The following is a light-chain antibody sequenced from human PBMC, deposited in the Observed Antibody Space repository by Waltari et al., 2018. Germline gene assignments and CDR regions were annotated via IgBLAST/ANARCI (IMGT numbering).Light chain of an antibody. CDR2: DVS. CDR1: SSDVGGYHY. Sequence: QSALTQPRSVSGSPGQSVTISCTGASSDVGGYHYVSWYQQPPGKAPKLMIYDVSKRPSGVPDRFSGSKSGDTASLTISGLRAEDEADYYCCSYAGRYTYVFGTGTKVTVL. J-gene: IGLJ1*01. V-gene: IGLV2-11*01. CDR3: CSYAGRYTYV.